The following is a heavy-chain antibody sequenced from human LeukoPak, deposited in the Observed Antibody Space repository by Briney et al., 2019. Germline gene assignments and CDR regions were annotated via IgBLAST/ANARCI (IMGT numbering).Heavy chain of an antibody. CDR3: ARRRTGSNPFVS. CDR2: VYTSGST. V-gene: IGHV4-4*09. J-gene: IGHJ4*02. Sequence: SETLSLTCTVSGGSVSDFFCSWIRKPPGKGLELIGYVYTSGSTNYNPSLRSRVTISVDTSKNQFSLKLTSVTAADTAVYYCARRRTGSNPFVSWGQGTLVTVSS. D-gene: IGHD2-15*01. CDR1: GGSVSDFF.